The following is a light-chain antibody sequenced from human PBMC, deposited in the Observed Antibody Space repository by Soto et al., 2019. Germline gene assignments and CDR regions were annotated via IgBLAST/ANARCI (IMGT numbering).Light chain of an antibody. J-gene: IGLJ2*01. CDR1: TGADTSGHY. Sequence: QAVVTQEPSLTVSPGGTVTLTCGSSTGADTSGHYPYWFQQKPGQAPRTLIYDTSNKHSWTPARFSGSLLGGKAALTLSGAQPEDEAEYYCLLSYSGAGGVFGGGTKLTVL. CDR2: DTS. V-gene: IGLV7-46*01. CDR3: LLSYSGAGGV.